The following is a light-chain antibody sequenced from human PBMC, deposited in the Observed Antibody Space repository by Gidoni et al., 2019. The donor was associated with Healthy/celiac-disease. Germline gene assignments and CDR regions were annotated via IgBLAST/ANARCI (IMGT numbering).Light chain of an antibody. CDR1: QSISSY. CDR3: QQSYSTLT. CDR2: AAS. Sequence: DIQMTQSPSSLSASAGDRVTITCRASQSISSYLNWYQQKPGKAPKLLIYAASSLQSGVPSRFSVSGSGTDFTLTISSLQPEDFATYYCQQSYSTLTFGGGTKVEIK. V-gene: IGKV1-39*01. J-gene: IGKJ4*01.